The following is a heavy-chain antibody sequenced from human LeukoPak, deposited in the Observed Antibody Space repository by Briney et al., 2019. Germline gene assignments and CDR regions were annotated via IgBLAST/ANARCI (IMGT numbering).Heavy chain of an antibody. J-gene: IGHJ4*02. V-gene: IGHV1-18*01. D-gene: IGHD3-3*01. Sequence: GASVKVSCKASGYTFTSYGISWVRQAPGQGLEWMGWISAYNGNTNYAQKLQGRVTMTTDTSTSTAYMELRSLRSDDTAVYYCARDPPPKNYDFWSGYPFSVDYWGQGTLVTVSS. CDR2: ISAYNGNT. CDR1: GYTFTSYG. CDR3: ARDPPPKNYDFWSGYPFSVDY.